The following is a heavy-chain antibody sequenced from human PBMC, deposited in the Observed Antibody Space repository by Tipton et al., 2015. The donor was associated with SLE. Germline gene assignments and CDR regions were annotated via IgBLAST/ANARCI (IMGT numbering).Heavy chain of an antibody. D-gene: IGHD2-2*01. V-gene: IGHV4-34*01. Sequence: GEALSGQYWSWTRQPPGKGLEWIGEVFRGGSTNYSPSLESRVTITVDMSKNQFSLRLISVTAADTAVYYCARGCSSSTCEPFYFFGMDVWGQGTTVTVSS. J-gene: IGHJ6*02. CDR1: GEALSGQY. CDR3: ARGCSSSTCEPFYFFGMDV. CDR2: VFRGGST.